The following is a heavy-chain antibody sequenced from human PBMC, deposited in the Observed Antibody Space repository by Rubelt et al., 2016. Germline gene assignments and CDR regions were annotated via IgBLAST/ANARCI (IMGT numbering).Heavy chain of an antibody. Sequence: VQLVESGGGVVQPGASPRLSCVASGFTFSSYAMSWVRQAPGKGLEWLSVISGGDGRTYYADSVKGRFTISRDNSKNTLYLQINRLRDEDTAVYYCATQQQLVRRYFDYWGQGTLVTVSS. CDR2: ISGGDGRT. D-gene: IGHD6-13*01. J-gene: IGHJ4*02. V-gene: IGHV3-23*04. CDR3: ATQQQLVRRYFDY. CDR1: GFTFSSYA.